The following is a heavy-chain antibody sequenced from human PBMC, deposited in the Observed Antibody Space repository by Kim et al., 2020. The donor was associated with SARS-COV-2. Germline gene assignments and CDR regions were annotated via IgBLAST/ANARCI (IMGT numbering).Heavy chain of an antibody. CDR3: ARDWGNCSSTSCLDAFDI. CDR2: IYSGGST. J-gene: IGHJ3*02. V-gene: IGHV3-53*01. D-gene: IGHD2-2*01. CDR1: GFTVSSNY. Sequence: GGSLRLSCAASGFTVSSNYMSWVRQAPGKGLEWVSVIYSGGSTYYADSVKGRFTISRDNSKNTLYLQMNSPRAEDTAVYYCARDWGNCSSTSCLDAFDIWGQGTMVTVSS.